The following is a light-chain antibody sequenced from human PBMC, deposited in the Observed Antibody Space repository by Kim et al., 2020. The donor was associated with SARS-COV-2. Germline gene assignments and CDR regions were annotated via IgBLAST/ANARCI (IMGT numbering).Light chain of an antibody. CDR2: GAT. V-gene: IGKV1-39*01. CDR3: HQSFTTPWT. J-gene: IGKJ1*01. CDR1: QSINRF. Sequence: ASVGDRVIMTCRASQSINRFLSWYQQKPGKAPKVVIYGATSLQSGVPSRFSGSGSETEFTLTISSLQPEDFATYFCHQSFTTPWTFGQGTKVDIK.